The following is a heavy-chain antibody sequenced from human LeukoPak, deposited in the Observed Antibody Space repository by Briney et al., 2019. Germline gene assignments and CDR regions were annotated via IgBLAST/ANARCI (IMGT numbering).Heavy chain of an antibody. CDR3: VRLRGNSDSSVYFYYYDN. Sequence: GGSLRLSCAASGFVFSSYSFNWVRQAPGKGLEWVASVNTVSSYIYYADSVRGRFTISRDNAKNPVLLQMNSLRAEDMAMYYCVRLRGNSDSSVYFYYYDNWGQGTLVTVSS. V-gene: IGHV3-21*01. CDR1: GFVFSSYS. J-gene: IGHJ4*02. D-gene: IGHD3-22*01. CDR2: VNTVSSYI.